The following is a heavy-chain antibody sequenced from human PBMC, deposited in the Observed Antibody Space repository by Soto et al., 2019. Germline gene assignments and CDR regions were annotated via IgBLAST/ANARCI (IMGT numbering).Heavy chain of an antibody. V-gene: IGHV3-21*01. CDR1: GFTFSSYS. CDR2: ISSSSSYI. Sequence: GGSLRLSCAASGFTFSSYSMNWVRQAPGKGLEWVSSISSSSSYIYYADSVKGRFTISRDNAKNSLYLQMNSLRAEDTAVYYCARGDDGYSGYDLNDYYYGMDVWGQGTTVTVSS. CDR3: ARGDDGYSGYDLNDYYYGMDV. D-gene: IGHD5-12*01. J-gene: IGHJ6*02.